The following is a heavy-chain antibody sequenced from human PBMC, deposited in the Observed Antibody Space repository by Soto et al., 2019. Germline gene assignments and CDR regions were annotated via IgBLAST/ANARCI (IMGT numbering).Heavy chain of an antibody. V-gene: IGHV3-7*05. CDR3: AGGSGRESGT. D-gene: IGHD3-3*01. J-gene: IGHJ5*02. CDR2: IEEDGGEK. Sequence: VQLVESGGGLVQPGGSLRLSCAVSEFTFSTYWMTWVRQAPGKGLEWVANIEEDGGEKNYLESVRGRFTISRDNAKKSLYLEMNSLRTDDTAVYYCAGGSGRESGTWGQGTLVTVSS. CDR1: EFTFSTYW.